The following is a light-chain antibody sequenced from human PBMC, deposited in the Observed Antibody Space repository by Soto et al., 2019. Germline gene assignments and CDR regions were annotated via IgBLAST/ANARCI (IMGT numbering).Light chain of an antibody. CDR1: SSDVGGYNY. CDR2: EVS. J-gene: IGLJ3*02. Sequence: QSALTQPASVSGSPGQSITISCTGTSSDVGGYNYVSWYQQHPGKAPKLLIFEVSNRPSGVSNRFSGSKSGNTASLTISGLQAEDEADYNCSSYRNSPSLVFGGGTKLTVL. V-gene: IGLV2-14*01. CDR3: SSYRNSPSLV.